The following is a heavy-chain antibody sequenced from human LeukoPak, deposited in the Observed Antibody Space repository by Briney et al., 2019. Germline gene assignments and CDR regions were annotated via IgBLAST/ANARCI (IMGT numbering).Heavy chain of an antibody. V-gene: IGHV5-51*01. CDR3: ARLDYGDNQNWFDP. D-gene: IGHD4-17*01. J-gene: IGHJ5*02. Sequence: GASLKISCKGSGYSFTSYWIGWVREMPGKGLELIGIIYPGDSDTRYSPSFQGQVTISADKSISTAYLQWSSLKASDTAMYYCARLDYGDNQNWFDPWGQGTLVTVSS. CDR2: IYPGDSDT. CDR1: GYSFTSYW.